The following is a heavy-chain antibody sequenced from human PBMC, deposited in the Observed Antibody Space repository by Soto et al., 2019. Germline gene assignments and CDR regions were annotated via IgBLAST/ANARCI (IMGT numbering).Heavy chain of an antibody. CDR2: VSYDGINE. Sequence: QVQLVESGGGVVQPGRSLRLSWAASGFTFNHYAMHRVRQAPGKGMECVAIVSYDGINEYCADSVKGRFTVSRDNSKNTLYLHMKNLRAEDTAVYYCASGSSGCFDYWGQGTLVTVSS. CDR1: GFTFNHYA. J-gene: IGHJ4*02. D-gene: IGHD6-19*01. CDR3: ASGSSGCFDY. V-gene: IGHV3-30-3*01.